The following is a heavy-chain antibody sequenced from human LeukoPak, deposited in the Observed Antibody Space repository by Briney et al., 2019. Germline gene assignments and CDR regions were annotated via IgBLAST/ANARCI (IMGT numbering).Heavy chain of an antibody. V-gene: IGHV4-34*01. CDR2: INHSGST. CDR1: GGSFSGYY. CDR3: ARGRITMVRGPLGPWFDP. D-gene: IGHD3-10*01. Sequence: SETLSLTCAVYGGSFSGYYWSWIRQPPGKGLEWIGEINHSGSTDYNPSLKSRVTISEDTSKNQFSLKLSSGTAADTAVYYCARGRITMVRGPLGPWFDPWGQGTLVTVSS. J-gene: IGHJ5*02.